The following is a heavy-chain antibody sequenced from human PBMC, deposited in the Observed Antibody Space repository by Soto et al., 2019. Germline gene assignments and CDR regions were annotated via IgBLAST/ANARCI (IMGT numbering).Heavy chain of an antibody. CDR3: AREGPYCSSTSCPPYYFDY. CDR1: GGTFSSYT. J-gene: IGHJ4*02. D-gene: IGHD2-2*01. V-gene: IGHV1-69*04. Sequence: ASVKVSCKASGGTFSSYTISWVRQAPGQGLEWKGRIIPILGIANYAQKFQGRVTITADKSTSTAYMELSSLRSEDTAVYYCAREGPYCSSTSCPPYYFDYWGQGTLVTVSS. CDR2: IIPILGIA.